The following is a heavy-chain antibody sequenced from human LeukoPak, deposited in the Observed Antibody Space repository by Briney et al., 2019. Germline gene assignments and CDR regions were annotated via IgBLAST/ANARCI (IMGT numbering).Heavy chain of an antibody. CDR2: IHYSGST. Sequence: SETLSLTCTVSGGSISSYYWSWIRQPPGKGLEWIGYIHYSGSTNYNPSLKSRVTISVDTSKSQFSLKLSSVTAADTAVYYCARGKSDYGDYYPYFDYWGQGTLVTVSS. CDR3: ARGKSDYGDYYPYFDY. V-gene: IGHV4-59*01. D-gene: IGHD4-17*01. J-gene: IGHJ4*02. CDR1: GGSISSYY.